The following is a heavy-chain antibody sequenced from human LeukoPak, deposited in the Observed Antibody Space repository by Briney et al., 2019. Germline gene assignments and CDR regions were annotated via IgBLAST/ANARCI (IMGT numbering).Heavy chain of an antibody. CDR2: IYSGVST. CDR1: GFTFSSYE. V-gene: IGHV3-53*04. Sequence: PGGSLRLSCAASGFTFSSYEMNWVRQAPGKGLEWVSVIYSGVSTYYADSVKGRFTISRHSSKNTLYLQMNSLRTEDTAVYYCARVTGTTFYDAFDIWGLGTMVTVSS. D-gene: IGHD1-7*01. CDR3: ARVTGTTFYDAFDI. J-gene: IGHJ3*02.